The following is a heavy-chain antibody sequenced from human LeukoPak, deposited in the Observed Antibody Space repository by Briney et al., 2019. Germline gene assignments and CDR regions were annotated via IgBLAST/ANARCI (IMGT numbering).Heavy chain of an antibody. CDR2: INPSGGTS. D-gene: IGHD2-2*01. V-gene: IGHV3-23*01. CDR1: GFTFSSYG. J-gene: IGHJ6*03. CDR3: AKDEVVPGYYYTDV. Sequence: GGSLRLSCAASGFTFSSYGMSWVRQAPGKGLEWVSTINPSGGTSSYADSVKGRFTISRDNSKNTMYLQMNSLNAEDTAVYYCAKDEVVPGYYYTDVWGRGTTVTISS.